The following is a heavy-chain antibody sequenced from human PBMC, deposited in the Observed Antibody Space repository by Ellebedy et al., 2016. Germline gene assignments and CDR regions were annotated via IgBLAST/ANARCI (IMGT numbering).Heavy chain of an antibody. Sequence: GGSLRLSXAASGFTFSIAGMTWVPQAPGKGLEWVATIVFSGTATYYADSVKGRFIISRDNTKNSLFLQMNSLGVEDTAVYYCARDGSEWSRDYWGQGTLVTVSS. D-gene: IGHD3-3*01. CDR1: GFTFSIAG. J-gene: IGHJ4*02. CDR3: ARDGSEWSRDY. CDR2: IVFSGTAT. V-gene: IGHV3-21*06.